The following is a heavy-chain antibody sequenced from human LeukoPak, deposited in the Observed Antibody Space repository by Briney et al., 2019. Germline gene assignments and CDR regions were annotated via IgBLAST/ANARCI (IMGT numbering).Heavy chain of an antibody. CDR1: GGSISSSNW. V-gene: IGHV4-4*02. D-gene: IGHD3-22*01. CDR2: IYHSGST. J-gene: IGHJ4*02. Sequence: PSETLSLTCAVSGGSISSSNWWSWVRQPPGKGLEWIGEIYHSGSTNYNPSLKSRVTISVDKSKNQFSLKLSSVTAADTAVYYCARVRYYYDSSGYYYFDYWGQGTLVTVSS. CDR3: ARVRYYYDSSGYYYFDY.